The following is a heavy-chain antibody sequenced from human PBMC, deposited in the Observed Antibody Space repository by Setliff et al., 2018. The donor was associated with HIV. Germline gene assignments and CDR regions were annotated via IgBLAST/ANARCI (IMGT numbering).Heavy chain of an antibody. CDR3: AVSPDGDCATTECANWFDP. D-gene: IGHD4-17*01. CDR1: GFTFSTSC. CDR2: ISYRSSYI. V-gene: IGHV3-21*01. Sequence: GGSLRLSCAASGFTFSTSCMHWVRRAPGKGLEWISSISYRSSYIYYSDSVKGRFTISRDDAENSLFLQLDSLRDEDTAVYYCAVSPDGDCATTECANWFDPWGQGTQVTV. J-gene: IGHJ5*02.